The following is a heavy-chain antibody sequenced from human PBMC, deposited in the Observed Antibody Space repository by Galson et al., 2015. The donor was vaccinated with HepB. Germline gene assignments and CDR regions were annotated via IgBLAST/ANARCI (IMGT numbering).Heavy chain of an antibody. CDR1: GFAVSSHY. V-gene: IGHV3-53*01. CDR3: ARWAGFEDSIGNHFPLDN. CDR2: LYSGGGA. J-gene: IGHJ4*02. Sequence: SLRLSCAASGFAVSSHYMTWVRQAPGKGLECVSVLYSGGGAYYADSVKGRFTISRDNSKNTLYVQMDSLRAEDTAVYYCARWAGFEDSIGNHFPLDNWGRGTLVTVSS. D-gene: IGHD2/OR15-2a*01.